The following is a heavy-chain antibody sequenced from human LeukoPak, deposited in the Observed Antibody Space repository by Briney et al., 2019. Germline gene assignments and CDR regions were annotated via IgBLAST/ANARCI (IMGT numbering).Heavy chain of an antibody. V-gene: IGHV5-51*01. J-gene: IGHJ6*03. D-gene: IGHD4-17*01. CDR2: ICPGDSDT. CDR3: ARHRGSEVPGTSYYYYYMDV. Sequence: GESLKISCKGSGYSFTSYWIGWVRQMPGKGLEWMGIICPGDSDTRYSPSFQGQVTISADKSISTAYLQWSSLKASDTAMYYCARHRGSEVPGTSYYYYYMDVWGKGTTVTVSS. CDR1: GYSFTSYW.